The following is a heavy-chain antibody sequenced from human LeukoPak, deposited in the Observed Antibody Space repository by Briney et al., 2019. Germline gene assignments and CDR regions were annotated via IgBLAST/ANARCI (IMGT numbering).Heavy chain of an antibody. CDR1: GYTFTSYY. J-gene: IGHJ4*02. CDR3: ARDPPGRPYSSSSYG. Sequence: GASVKVSCKASGYTFTSYYMHWVRQAPGQGLEWMGIINPSGGSTSYAQKFQGRVTITADKSTSTAYMELSSLRSEDTAVYYCARDPPGRPYSSSSYGWGQGTLVTVSS. D-gene: IGHD6-6*01. CDR2: INPSGGST. V-gene: IGHV1-46*01.